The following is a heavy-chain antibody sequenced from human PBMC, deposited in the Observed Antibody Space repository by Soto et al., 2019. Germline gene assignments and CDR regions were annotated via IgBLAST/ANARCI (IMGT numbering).Heavy chain of an antibody. CDR3: AREAYYYDSSGYYSFDY. J-gene: IGHJ4*02. D-gene: IGHD3-22*01. Sequence: PSETLSLTCTVSGGSISSGDYYWSWIRQPPGKGLEWIGYIHYSGSTYYNPSLTSRVIILVDTSKNQFSLKLSSVTAADTAVYYCAREAYYYDSSGYYSFDYWGQGTLVTVSS. V-gene: IGHV4-30-4*01. CDR2: IHYSGST. CDR1: GGSISSGDYY.